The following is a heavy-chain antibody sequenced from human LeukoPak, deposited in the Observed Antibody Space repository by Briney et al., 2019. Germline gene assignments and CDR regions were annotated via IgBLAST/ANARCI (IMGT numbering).Heavy chain of an antibody. Sequence: GASVKVSCKASGYTFTGYYMHWVRQAPGQGLEWMGWINPNSGGTNYAQKFQGWVTMTRDTSISTAYMELSRLRSDDAAVYYCAKSVSSMAVAGLHYFDYWGQGTLVTVSS. V-gene: IGHV1-2*04. J-gene: IGHJ4*02. CDR1: GYTFTGYY. CDR3: AKSVSSMAVAGLHYFDY. D-gene: IGHD6-19*01. CDR2: INPNSGGT.